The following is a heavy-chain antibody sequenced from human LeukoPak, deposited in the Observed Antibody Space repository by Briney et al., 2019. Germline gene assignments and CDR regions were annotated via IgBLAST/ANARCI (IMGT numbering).Heavy chain of an antibody. CDR2: ISSSGSTI. CDR1: GFTFSDYY. V-gene: IGHV3-11*04. CDR3: ARDPKRQYYYGSGSGFDY. Sequence: GGSLRLSCAASGFTFSDYYMSWIRQAPGKGLEWVSYISSSGSTIYYADSVKGRFTISRDNAKNSLYLQMNSLRAEDTAVYYCARDPKRQYYYGSGSGFDYWGQGTLVTVSS. J-gene: IGHJ4*02. D-gene: IGHD3-10*01.